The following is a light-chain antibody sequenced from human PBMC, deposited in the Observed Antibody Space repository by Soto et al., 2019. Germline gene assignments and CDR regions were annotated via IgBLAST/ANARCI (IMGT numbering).Light chain of an antibody. Sequence: QSVLTQPPSTSGTPGQRVTISCSGSSSNIGSNTVNWYQQVPGTAPNLLIYNNNQRPSGVPDRFSGSKSGTSASLALSGLHSKCEADSWCAAWHDSLSGWLFGGGTTLT. J-gene: IGLJ3*02. CDR1: SSNIGSNT. CDR2: NNN. V-gene: IGLV1-44*01. CDR3: AAWHDSLSGWL.